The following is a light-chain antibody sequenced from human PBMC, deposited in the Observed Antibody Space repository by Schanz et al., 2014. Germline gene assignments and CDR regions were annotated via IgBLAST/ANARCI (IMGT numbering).Light chain of an antibody. Sequence: EVVLTQSPATLSLSPGERATLSCRASQSVSSSYLAWYQQKPGQAPRLLIYGASTRATGIPARFSGGGSGTEFTLTITSPQSEDFAVYYCHQYHDWPPHTFGQGTKLEIK. V-gene: IGKV3D-7*01. J-gene: IGKJ2*01. CDR3: HQYHDWPPHT. CDR1: QSVSSSY. CDR2: GAS.